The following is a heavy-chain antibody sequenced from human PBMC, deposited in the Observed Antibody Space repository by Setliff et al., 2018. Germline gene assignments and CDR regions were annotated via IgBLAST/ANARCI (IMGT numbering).Heavy chain of an antibody. CDR3: AKGSGMYYYDSSGYYYVY. Sequence: GGSLRLSCAASGFTFSSNAMHWVRQAPGKGLEWVAVISYDGSNKYYADSVKGRFTISRDNSKNTLYLQMNSLRAEDTAVYYCAKGSGMYYYDSSGYYYVYWGQGTLVTVSS. J-gene: IGHJ4*02. CDR2: ISYDGSNK. D-gene: IGHD3-22*01. CDR1: GFTFSSNA. V-gene: IGHV3-30*04.